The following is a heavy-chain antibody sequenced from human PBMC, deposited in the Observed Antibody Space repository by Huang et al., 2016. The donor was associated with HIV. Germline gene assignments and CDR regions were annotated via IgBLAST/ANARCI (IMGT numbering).Heavy chain of an antibody. J-gene: IGHJ4*02. CDR1: GFKLSGCG. D-gene: IGHD2-15*01. Sequence: QVHLVESGGGVVQPGGSIRLSCAASGFKLSGCGMQWVRPAAGKGLGVVVVISYDGRSQFYTDSLKGRFTISRDNSDNTLSLQMKGLRPDDTAVYYCAKESRWFSDFDHWGQGVLVSVSS. V-gene: IGHV3-30*18. CDR2: ISYDGRSQ. CDR3: AKESRWFSDFDH.